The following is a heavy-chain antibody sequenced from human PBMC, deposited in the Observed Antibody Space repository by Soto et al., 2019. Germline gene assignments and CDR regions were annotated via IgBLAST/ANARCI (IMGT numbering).Heavy chain of an antibody. Sequence: PGGSLRLSCAASGFTFISYGMHWVRQAPGKGLEWVAVISYDGSNKYYADSVKGRFTISRDNSKNTLYLQMNSLRAEDTAVYYCARDKDYYYGMDVWGQGTTVTVSS. CDR2: ISYDGSNK. CDR3: ARDKDYYYGMDV. CDR1: GFTFISYG. J-gene: IGHJ6*02. V-gene: IGHV3-30*03.